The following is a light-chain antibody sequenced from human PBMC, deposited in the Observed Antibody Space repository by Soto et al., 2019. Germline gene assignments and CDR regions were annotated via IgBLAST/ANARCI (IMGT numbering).Light chain of an antibody. V-gene: IGKV1-27*01. CDR3: QKYSSVPV. CDR2: AAS. Sequence: DIQMTQSPTSLSASVGDRDTITCGASRDIRNFVAWYQQKPGKAPKLLIYAASTLQSGVPSRFSGSGSGTDFTLTINSLQPEDVATYSCQKYSSVPVFGPGTKVEIK. J-gene: IGKJ3*01. CDR1: RDIRNF.